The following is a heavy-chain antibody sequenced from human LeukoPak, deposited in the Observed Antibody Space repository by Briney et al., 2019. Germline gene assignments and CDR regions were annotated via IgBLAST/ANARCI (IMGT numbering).Heavy chain of an antibody. J-gene: IGHJ4*01. CDR2: LRRDGSDK. Sequence: GGSLRLSCAASGFTFSNYGMHWVRQAPGKGLEWVAFLRRDGSDKYYADPVKGRFTISRDNSKNTVYLQMNSLRPEDTAVYYCAKDHSQNFDYWGHGTLVTVSS. CDR1: GFTFSNYG. V-gene: IGHV3-30*02. CDR3: AKDHSQNFDY. D-gene: IGHD5-18*01.